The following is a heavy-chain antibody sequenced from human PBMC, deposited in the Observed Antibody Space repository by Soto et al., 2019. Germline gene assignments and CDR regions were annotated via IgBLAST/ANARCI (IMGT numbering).Heavy chain of an antibody. CDR3: AKDRVDDDSSGYYYGIKYYYYYYGMDV. Sequence: HPGGSLRLSCAASGFTFSSYAMSWVRQAPGKGLEWVSAISGSGGSTYYADSVKGRFTISRDNSKNTLYLQMNSLRAEDTAVYYCAKDRVDDDSSGYYYGIKYYYYYYGMDVRGQGTTVTVSS. CDR2: ISGSGGST. V-gene: IGHV3-23*01. CDR1: GFTFSSYA. J-gene: IGHJ6*02. D-gene: IGHD3-22*01.